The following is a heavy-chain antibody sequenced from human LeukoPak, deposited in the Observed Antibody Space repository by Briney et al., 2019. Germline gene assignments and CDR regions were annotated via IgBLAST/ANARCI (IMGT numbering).Heavy chain of an antibody. CDR1: GYTFTSYD. J-gene: IGHJ6*03. CDR2: MNPNSGNT. CDR3: ARGRLLYYYYYMDV. Sequence: ASVKVSCKASGYTFTSYDINWVRQATGQGLEWMGWMNPNSGNTGYAQKFQGRVTITRNTSISTAYMELSSLRSEDTAVYYCARGRLLYYYYYMDVWGKGTTVTVSS. V-gene: IGHV1-8*03. D-gene: IGHD3-22*01.